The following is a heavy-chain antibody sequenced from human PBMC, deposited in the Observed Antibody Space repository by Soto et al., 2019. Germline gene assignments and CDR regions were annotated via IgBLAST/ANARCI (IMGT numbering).Heavy chain of an antibody. CDR3: ARGVYCSSTSCYWGMDV. J-gene: IGHJ6*02. D-gene: IGHD2-2*01. Sequence: SETLSLTCAVYGGSFSGYYWSWIRQPPGKGLEWIGEINHSGSTNYNPPLKSRVTISVDTSKNQFSLELSSVTAADTAVYYCARGVYCSSTSCYWGMDVWGQGTTVTVSS. CDR2: INHSGST. CDR1: GGSFSGYY. V-gene: IGHV4-34*01.